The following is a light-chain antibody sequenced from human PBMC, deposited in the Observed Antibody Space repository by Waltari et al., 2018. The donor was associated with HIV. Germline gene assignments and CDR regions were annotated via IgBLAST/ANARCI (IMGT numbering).Light chain of an antibody. Sequence: EILLPQSPETVYVSPGHSVTLSCRASQNINHNVAWFRQRPRQATRLLMYTATQRATGVSARFTGSGSGTEFTLTINSVQSEDFGLYVCQQYHNWPLSFGGGTRMEIK. CDR1: QNINHN. J-gene: IGKJ4*01. V-gene: IGKV3D-15*01. CDR3: QQYHNWPLS. CDR2: TAT.